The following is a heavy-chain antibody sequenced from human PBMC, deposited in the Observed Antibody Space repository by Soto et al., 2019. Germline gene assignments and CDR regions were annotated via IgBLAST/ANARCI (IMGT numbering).Heavy chain of an antibody. Sequence: ASVKVSCKASGYTFTSYGISWVRQAPGQGLEWMGWISAYNGNTNYAQKLQGRVTMTTDTSTSTAYMQLRSLRSDDTAVYYCARRVCSTSCYNNCFDPWGQGTLVTVSS. V-gene: IGHV1-18*04. CDR3: ARRVCSTSCYNNCFDP. CDR1: GYTFTSYG. J-gene: IGHJ5*02. CDR2: ISAYNGNT. D-gene: IGHD2-2*02.